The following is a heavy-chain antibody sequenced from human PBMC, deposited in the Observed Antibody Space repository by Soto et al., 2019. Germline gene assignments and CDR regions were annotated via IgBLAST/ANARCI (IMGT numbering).Heavy chain of an antibody. Sequence: EVQLVESGGGLVQPGGPLRLSCAASGFTFSSYDMHWVRQATGKGLEWVSAIGTAGDTYYSGSVKGRFTISRENAKNSLYLQMKSLRAEDTAVYYCASGYTYGYPLGYYGMDVWGQGTTVTVSS. CDR1: GFTFSSYD. CDR3: ASGYTYGYPLGYYGMDV. CDR2: IGTAGDT. V-gene: IGHV3-13*01. J-gene: IGHJ6*02. D-gene: IGHD5-18*01.